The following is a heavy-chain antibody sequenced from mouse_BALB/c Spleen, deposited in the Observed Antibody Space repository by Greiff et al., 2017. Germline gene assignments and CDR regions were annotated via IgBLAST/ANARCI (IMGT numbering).Heavy chain of an antibody. CDR1: GFTFSSFG. CDR3: ARYGYDTWFAY. V-gene: IGHV5-17*02. CDR2: ISSGSSTI. J-gene: IGHJ3*01. D-gene: IGHD2-2*01. Sequence: EVKLMESGGGLVHPGGSRKLSCAASGFTFSSFGMHWVRQAPEKGLEWVAYISSGSSTIYYADTVKGRFTISRDNPKNTLFLQMTSLRSEDTAMYYCARYGYDTWFAYWGQGTLVTVSA.